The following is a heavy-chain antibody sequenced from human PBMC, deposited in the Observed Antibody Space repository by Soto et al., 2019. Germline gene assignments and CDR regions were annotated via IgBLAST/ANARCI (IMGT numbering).Heavy chain of an antibody. J-gene: IGHJ6*02. CDR2: ISSSSSTI. CDR1: GFTFSSYS. D-gene: IGHD3-10*01. V-gene: IGHV3-48*02. CDR3: ARSSGSYDIGYYYYGMDV. Sequence: HPGGSLRLSCAASGFTFSSYSMNWVRQAPGKGLEWVSYISSSSSTIYYADSVKGRFTISRDNAKNSLYLQMNSLRDEDTAVYYCARSSGSYDIGYYYYGMDVWGQGTTVTVSS.